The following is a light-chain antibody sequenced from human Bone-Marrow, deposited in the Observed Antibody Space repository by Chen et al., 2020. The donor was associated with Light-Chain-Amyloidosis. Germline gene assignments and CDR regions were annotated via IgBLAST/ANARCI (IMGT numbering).Light chain of an antibody. Sequence: QSALTQPASVSGSPGQSITPSCTGTSGDVGTYNYVSWYQQHPGKAPKVMIYAVSNRPSGVSNRLSGSKSSNTASLTISGLQAEDEADYYCSSFTSSSSYVFGPGTKVTVL. CDR3: SSFTSSSSYV. CDR1: SGDVGTYNY. J-gene: IGLJ1*01. CDR2: AVS. V-gene: IGLV2-14*01.